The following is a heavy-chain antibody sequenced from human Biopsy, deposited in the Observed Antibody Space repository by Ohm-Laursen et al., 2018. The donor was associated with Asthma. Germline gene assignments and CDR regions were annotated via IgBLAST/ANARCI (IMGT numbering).Heavy chain of an antibody. CDR2: TYYSGTT. Sequence: TLSLTCSLSSGSGGYMRGGNYYWGWIRQPPGKGLEWIGSTYYSGTTYYNPSLESRVTVSADTSKNQFSLKLTSVTAADTAVYYCVRGSSSWHHGPFHYYYGLDVWGQGTTATVSS. CDR1: SGSGGYMRGGNYY. CDR3: VRGSSSWHHGPFHYYYGLDV. V-gene: IGHV4-39*01. J-gene: IGHJ6*02. D-gene: IGHD6-13*01.